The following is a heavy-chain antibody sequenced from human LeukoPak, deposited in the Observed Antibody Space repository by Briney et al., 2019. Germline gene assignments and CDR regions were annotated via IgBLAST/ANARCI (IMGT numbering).Heavy chain of an antibody. V-gene: IGHV3-23*01. CDR2: ISGSGGST. D-gene: IGHD3-10*01. CDR3: AKDSGLWFGELYLSFDY. CDR1: GFTFSSYA. J-gene: IGHJ4*02. Sequence: PGGSLRLSCAASGFTFSSYAMSWVRQAPGKGLEWVSAISGSGGSTYYADSVKGRFTISRDNSKNTLYLQMNSLRAEDTAVYYCAKDSGLWFGELYLSFDYWGQGTLVTVSS.